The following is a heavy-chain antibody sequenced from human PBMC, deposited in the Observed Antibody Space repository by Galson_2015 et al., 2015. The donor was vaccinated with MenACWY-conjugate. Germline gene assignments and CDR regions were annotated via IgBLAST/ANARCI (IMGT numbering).Heavy chain of an antibody. Sequence: SLRLSCAAPGFTFSNHGMQWVRQAPGKGLEWVAVISSGGDVKHYADSVKGRFTVSRDNSKSTLYLQMDSLRPEDTAVYYCAKEEGGLESSYRSFFDYWGQGTLVTVSS. J-gene: IGHJ4*02. CDR1: GFTFSNHG. CDR3: AKEEGGLESSYRSFFDY. V-gene: IGHV3-30*18. CDR2: ISSGGDVK. D-gene: IGHD3-10*01.